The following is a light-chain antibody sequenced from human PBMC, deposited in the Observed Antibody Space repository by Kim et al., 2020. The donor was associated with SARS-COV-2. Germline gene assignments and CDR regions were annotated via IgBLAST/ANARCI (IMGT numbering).Light chain of an antibody. Sequence: TQPISVSVALGQTARMSCGGNNSGSKNVHWYQQKPGQAPVLVIYRDSPERFSGSNSGNTATLTISRAQAGDEADYYCQVWDSSTCLFGGGTQLTVL. V-gene: IGLV3-9*01. CDR2: RDS. CDR1: NSGSKN. J-gene: IGLJ3*02. CDR3: QVWDSSTCL.